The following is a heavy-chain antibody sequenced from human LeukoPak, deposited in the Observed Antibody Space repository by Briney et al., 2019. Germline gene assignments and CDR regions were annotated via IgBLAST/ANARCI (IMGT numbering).Heavy chain of an antibody. Sequence: GGSLRLSCSASVFTFTSYDMHWGRHATGKGLEWVSAIGTPGETYYRGSVTGRLHISRENANNSLYLQMNSPRAGDTAVYYCARVEVTTRGYFDYWGQGTLVTVSS. CDR2: IGTPGET. CDR3: ARVEVTTRGYFDY. D-gene: IGHD4-17*01. J-gene: IGHJ4*02. CDR1: VFTFTSYD. V-gene: IGHV3-13*04.